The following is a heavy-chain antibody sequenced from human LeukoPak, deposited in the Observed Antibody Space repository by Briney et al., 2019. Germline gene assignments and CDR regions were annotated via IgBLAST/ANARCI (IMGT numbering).Heavy chain of an antibody. CDR2: IRYDGSNK. J-gene: IGHJ4*02. CDR1: GFTFSSYG. D-gene: IGHD3-10*01. CDR3: ARGSSTMVRGVHDY. Sequence: TGGSLRLSCAASGFTFSSYGMHWVRQAPGKGLEWVAFIRYDGSNKYYADSVKGRFTISRDNSKNTLYLQMNSLRAEDTAVYYCARGSSTMVRGVHDYWGQGTLVTVSS. V-gene: IGHV3-30*02.